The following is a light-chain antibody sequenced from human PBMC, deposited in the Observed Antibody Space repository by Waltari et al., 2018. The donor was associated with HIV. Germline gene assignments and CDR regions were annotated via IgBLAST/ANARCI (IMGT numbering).Light chain of an antibody. V-gene: IGKV1-33*01. J-gene: IGKJ3*01. CDR3: QQYYNLPGS. CDR2: DAS. Sequence: DIQMTQSPFSLSASVGDRVTITYQASQDISNYLNWYQQKPGKAPKLLIYDASNLETGVPSRFSGSGSGTDFTFTISSLQPEDIATYYCQQYYNLPGSFGPGTKVDIK. CDR1: QDISNY.